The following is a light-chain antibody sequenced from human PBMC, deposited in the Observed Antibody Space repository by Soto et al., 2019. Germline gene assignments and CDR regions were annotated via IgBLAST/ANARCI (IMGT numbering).Light chain of an antibody. CDR3: QQRGKWPST. CDR2: EAS. V-gene: IGKV3-11*01. CDR1: QSVARY. Sequence: EVVLTQSPATLSSSAGERATISCRASQSVARYVTWYQQKAGQAPRLLIYEASTRDTGVAARFTGSGSATDFSLTITSLEPEDFAVYYCQQRGKWPSTFGPGTKLDMK. J-gene: IGKJ2*02.